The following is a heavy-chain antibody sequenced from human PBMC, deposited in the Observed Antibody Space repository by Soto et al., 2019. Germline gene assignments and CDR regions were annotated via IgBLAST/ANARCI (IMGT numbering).Heavy chain of an antibody. J-gene: IGHJ6*02. CDR1: GGTFSSYA. D-gene: IGHD2-2*03. CDR2: IIPIFGAT. Sequence: GASVKVSCKASGGTFSSYAISWVRQAPGQGLEWMGGIIPIFGATNYAQKFRGRVTITADESTSTAYMELSSLRSEDTAVFYCARGFGYCSSTTCYPTTYYYYGMDVWGQGTTVTVSS. CDR3: ARGFGYCSSTTCYPTTYYYYGMDV. V-gene: IGHV1-69*13.